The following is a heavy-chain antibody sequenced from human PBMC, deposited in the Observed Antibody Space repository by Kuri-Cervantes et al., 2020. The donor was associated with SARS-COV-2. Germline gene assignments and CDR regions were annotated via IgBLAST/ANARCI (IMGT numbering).Heavy chain of an antibody. Sequence: LSLTCAASGFTFSSYAMHWVRQAPGKGLEWVAVISYDGSNKYYADSVKGRFTISRDNSKNTLYLQMNSLRAEDTAVYYCAKSARGSGSYLVYFDYWGQGTLVTVSS. J-gene: IGHJ4*02. CDR3: AKSARGSGSYLVYFDY. CDR2: ISYDGSNK. CDR1: GFTFSSYA. V-gene: IGHV3-30-3*01. D-gene: IGHD1-26*01.